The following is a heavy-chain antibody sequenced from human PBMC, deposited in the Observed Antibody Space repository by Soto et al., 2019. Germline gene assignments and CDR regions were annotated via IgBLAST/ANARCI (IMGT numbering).Heavy chain of an antibody. Sequence: EVQVLESGGALVQPGGSLRLSCAASGFTFRKHAMTWVRQAPGQGLEYVPSITASGSATFYAASERGRFAISRDNAKNTLYPKMNSLSAEDTALYYCAKDGADRGIESWGQGTVVTVPS. V-gene: IGHV3-23*01. CDR1: GFTFRKHA. J-gene: IGHJ4*02. CDR3: AKDGADRGIES. CDR2: ITASGSAT.